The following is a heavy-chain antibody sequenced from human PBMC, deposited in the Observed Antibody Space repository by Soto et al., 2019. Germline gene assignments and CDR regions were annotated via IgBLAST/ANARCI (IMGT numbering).Heavy chain of an antibody. Sequence: QVQLQQWGAGLLKPSETLSLTCAVYGGSFSGYYWSWIRQPPGKGLEWIGEINHSGSTNYNPSLKSRVTISVDTSKNQFSLKLSSVTAADTAVYYCARTYIVLMVYANFRSHAFDIWGQGTMVTVSS. D-gene: IGHD2-8*01. CDR2: INHSGST. CDR1: GGSFSGYY. CDR3: ARTYIVLMVYANFRSHAFDI. J-gene: IGHJ3*02. V-gene: IGHV4-34*01.